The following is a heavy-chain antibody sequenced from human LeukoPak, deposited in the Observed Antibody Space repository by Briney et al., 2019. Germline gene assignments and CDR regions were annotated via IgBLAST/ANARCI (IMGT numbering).Heavy chain of an antibody. CDR2: IYYSGST. J-gene: IGHJ4*01. Sequence: PSQTLSLTCTVSGGSISSGDYYWSWIRQPPGKGLEWIGYIYYSGSTYYNPSLKSRVTISVDTSKNQFSLKLSSVTAADTAVYYCARVRLYYYDSSGYYPFDYWGHGTLVTVSS. CDR3: ARVRLYYYDSSGYYPFDY. CDR1: GGSISSGDYY. D-gene: IGHD3-22*01. V-gene: IGHV4-30-4*01.